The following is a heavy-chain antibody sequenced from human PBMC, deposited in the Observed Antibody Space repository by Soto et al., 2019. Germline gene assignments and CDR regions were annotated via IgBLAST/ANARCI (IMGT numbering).Heavy chain of an antibody. Sequence: SETLSLTCAVYGGSFSGYYWSWIRQPPGKGLEWIGEINHSGSTNYNPSLKSRVTISVDTSKNQFSLKLSSVTAADTAVYYCARGLKMITFGGVIVMNYYGMDVWGEGTTVTVSS. D-gene: IGHD3-16*02. V-gene: IGHV4-34*01. CDR3: ARGLKMITFGGVIVMNYYGMDV. CDR1: GGSFSGYY. CDR2: INHSGST. J-gene: IGHJ6*04.